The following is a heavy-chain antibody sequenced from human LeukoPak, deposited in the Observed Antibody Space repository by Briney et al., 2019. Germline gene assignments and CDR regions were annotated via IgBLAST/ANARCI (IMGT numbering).Heavy chain of an antibody. CDR3: AIWFGELDYFDY. D-gene: IGHD3-10*01. J-gene: IGHJ4*02. Sequence: SETLSLTCAVTAGSISSSNWWSWVRQPPGKGLEWIGEIYHSGSTNYNPSLKSRVTISVDKSKNQFSLKLSSVTAADTAVYYCAIWFGELDYFDYWGQGTLVTVSS. CDR2: IYHSGST. V-gene: IGHV4-4*02. CDR1: AGSISSSNW.